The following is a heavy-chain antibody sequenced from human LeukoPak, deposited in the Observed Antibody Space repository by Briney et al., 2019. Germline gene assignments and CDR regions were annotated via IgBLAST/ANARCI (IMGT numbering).Heavy chain of an antibody. CDR3: ARDPGGRSGYYPLEDYYYYYYMDV. V-gene: IGHV1-18*01. CDR1: GGTFSSYG. Sequence: ASVKVSCKASGGTFSSYGINWVRQAPGQGLEWMGWIRVYNGNTNYAQKLQGRVTMTTDTSTSTAYMELRSLRSDDTAVYYCARDPGGRSGYYPLEDYYYYYYMDVWGKGTTVTVSS. CDR2: IRVYNGNT. J-gene: IGHJ6*03. D-gene: IGHD3-22*01.